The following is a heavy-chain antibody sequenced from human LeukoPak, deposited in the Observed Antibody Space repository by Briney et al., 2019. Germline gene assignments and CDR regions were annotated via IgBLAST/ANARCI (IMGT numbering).Heavy chain of an antibody. CDR2: IHPSDSYT. CDR1: GYSFTSYW. V-gene: IGHV5-10-1*01. D-gene: IGHD2-8*01. CDR3: AILNGPSSMDV. Sequence: GESLKISCKGSGYSFTSYWITWVRQMPGKGLEWMGRIHPSDSYTNYSPSFQGHVTIAIDKSISTAYLQWSSLKASDTAMYYGAILNGPSSMDVWGQGTTVTVSS. J-gene: IGHJ6*02.